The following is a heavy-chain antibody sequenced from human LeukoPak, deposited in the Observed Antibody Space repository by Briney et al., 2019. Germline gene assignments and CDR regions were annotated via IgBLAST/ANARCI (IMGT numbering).Heavy chain of an antibody. CDR3: ARVRAGVKSGYYHFDY. CDR2: ISAYNGNT. Sequence: ASVKVSCKASGYTFTSYGISWVRQAPGQGLEWMGWISAYNGNTNYAQKLQGRVTMTTDTSTSTAYMELRSLRSDDTAVYYCARVRAGVKSGYYHFDYWGQGTLVTVSS. D-gene: IGHD3-22*01. J-gene: IGHJ4*02. CDR1: GYTFTSYG. V-gene: IGHV1-18*01.